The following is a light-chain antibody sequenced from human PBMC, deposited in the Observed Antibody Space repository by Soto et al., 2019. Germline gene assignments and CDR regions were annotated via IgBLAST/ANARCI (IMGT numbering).Light chain of an antibody. Sequence: EIVLTQSPGTLSLSPGDRATLSCRASQSISFSYLAWYQQKPGQAPRLLIYGASSRATGIPDRFSGSESGTDFTLTISRLEPEDFAVYYCQQYGSSPLTFGGGPKVEI. CDR1: QSISFSY. V-gene: IGKV3-20*01. CDR3: QQYGSSPLT. CDR2: GAS. J-gene: IGKJ4*01.